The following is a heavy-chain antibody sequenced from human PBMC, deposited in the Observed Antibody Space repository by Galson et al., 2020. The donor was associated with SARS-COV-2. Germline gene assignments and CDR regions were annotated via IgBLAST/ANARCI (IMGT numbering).Heavy chain of an antibody. CDR2: IYYRGST. CDR3: ARERYSSSWDYYGMDV. CDR1: GGYISSYY. J-gene: IGHJ6*02. V-gene: IGHV4-59*01. D-gene: IGHD6-13*01. Sequence: SETLSLTCTVSGGYISSYYWSWIRQPPGKGLEWIGNIYYRGSTNYNPSLKSRVTISVDTSKNHFSLKVSSVTAADTAVYYCARERYSSSWDYYGMDVWGQGTTVTVSS.